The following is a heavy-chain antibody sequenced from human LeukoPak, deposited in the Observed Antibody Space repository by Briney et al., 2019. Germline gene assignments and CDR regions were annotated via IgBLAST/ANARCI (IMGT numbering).Heavy chain of an antibody. CDR1: GYTLTELS. CDR2: FDPEDGET. J-gene: IGHJ3*02. D-gene: IGHD3-22*01. V-gene: IGHV1-24*01. CDR3: ATAYYDSSGYYWMKAFDI. Sequence: ASVKVCCKVSGYTLTELSMHWVRQAPGKGLEWMGGFDPEDGETIYAQKFQGRVTMTEDTSTDTAYMELSSLRSEDTAVYYCATAYYDSSGYYWMKAFDIWGQGTMVTVSS.